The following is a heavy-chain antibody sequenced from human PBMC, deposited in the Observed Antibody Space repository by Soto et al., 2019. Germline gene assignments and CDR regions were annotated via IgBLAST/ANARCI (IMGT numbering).Heavy chain of an antibody. V-gene: IGHV1-3*04. CDR3: VRFSGIPV. J-gene: IGHJ4*02. CDR1: GYTFTYYA. CDR2: INTGNGKT. D-gene: IGHD1-1*01. Sequence: QVQLVQSGPEVKKPGASVKVSCKTSGYTFTYYALHWVRQAPGQGLEWMGWINTGNGKTKYSQNFQGRLTITRDTFATTLYMELSSLRSEDTTVYYCVRFSGIPVWGQGTLVTVSS.